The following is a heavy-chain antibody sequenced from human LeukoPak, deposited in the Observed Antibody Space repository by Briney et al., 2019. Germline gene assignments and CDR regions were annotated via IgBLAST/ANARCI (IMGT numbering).Heavy chain of an antibody. D-gene: IGHD1-14*01. V-gene: IGHV3-30-3*01. CDR1: GFTFGSYA. J-gene: IGHJ4*02. CDR3: ARDRRYTGGPFDY. CDR2: ISYDGSNK. Sequence: GRSLRLSCAASGFTFGSYAMHWVRQAPGKGLEWVAVISYDGSNKYYADSVKGRFTISRDNSKNTLYLQMNSLRAEDTAVYYCARDRRYTGGPFDYWGQGTLVTVSS.